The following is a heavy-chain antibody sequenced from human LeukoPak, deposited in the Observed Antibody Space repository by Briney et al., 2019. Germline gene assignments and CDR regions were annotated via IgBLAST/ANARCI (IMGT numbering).Heavy chain of an antibody. CDR2: FDPEDGET. J-gene: IGHJ5*02. D-gene: IGHD3-10*01. Sequence: ASVTVSCMVSGYTLTELSMHWVRQAPGKGLEWMGGFDPEDGETIYAQKFQGRVTMTEDTSTDTAYMELSSLRSEDTAVYYCATARYGSGSYHTYNWFDPWGQGTLVTVSS. CDR3: ATARYGSGSYHTYNWFDP. V-gene: IGHV1-24*01. CDR1: GYTLTELS.